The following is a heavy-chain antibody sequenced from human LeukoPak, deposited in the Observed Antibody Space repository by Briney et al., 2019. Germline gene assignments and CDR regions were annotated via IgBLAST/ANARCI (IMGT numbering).Heavy chain of an antibody. Sequence: SETLSLTCAVSGGSISSGGYSWSWIRQPPGKGLEWIGYIYHSGSTYYSPSLKSRVTISVDRSKNQFSLKLSSVTAADTAVYYCASRKVDYYYGMDVWGKGTTVTVSS. V-gene: IGHV4-30-2*01. CDR1: GGSISSGGYS. J-gene: IGHJ6*04. D-gene: IGHD2-15*01. CDR2: IYHSGST. CDR3: ASRKVDYYYGMDV.